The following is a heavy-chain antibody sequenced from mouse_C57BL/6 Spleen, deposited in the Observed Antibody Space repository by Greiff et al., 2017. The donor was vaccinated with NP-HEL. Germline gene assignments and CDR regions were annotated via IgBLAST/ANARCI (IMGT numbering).Heavy chain of an antibody. J-gene: IGHJ4*01. CDR1: GYSFTDYN. Sequence: VQLKESGPELVKPGASVKISCKASGYSFTDYNMNWVKQSNGKSLEWIGVINPNYGTTSYNQKFKGKATLTVDQSSSTAYMQLNSLTSEDSAVYYCARRGIYDGYYEAMDYWGQGTSVTVSS. CDR3: ARRGIYDGYYEAMDY. CDR2: INPNYGTT. D-gene: IGHD2-3*01. V-gene: IGHV1-39*01.